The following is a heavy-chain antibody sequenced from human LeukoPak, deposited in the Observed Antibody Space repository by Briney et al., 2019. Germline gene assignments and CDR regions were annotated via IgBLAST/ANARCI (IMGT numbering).Heavy chain of an antibody. J-gene: IGHJ4*02. V-gene: IGHV5-10-1*01. CDR1: GYSFTSYW. D-gene: IGHD3-22*01. CDR3: ARPARYYYDSSGYYFD. CDR2: IDPSDSYT. Sequence: PGESLKISCKGSGYSFTSYWISWVRQMPGKGLEWMGRIDPSDSYTNYSPSFQGHVTISADKSISTAYLQWSSLKASDTAMYYCARPARYYYDSSGYYFDWGQGTLVTVSS.